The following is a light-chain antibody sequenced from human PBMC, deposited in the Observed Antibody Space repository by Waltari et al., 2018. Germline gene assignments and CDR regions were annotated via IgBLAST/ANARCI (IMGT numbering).Light chain of an antibody. Sequence: EIVMTQSPATLSVSPGESATLSCRASQRISRHLAWYQQKPGQAPRLLIYGASTRATGIPARFSGSGSGTEFTLTISSLQSEDFAVYCCHQYHDWPQTFGQGTKVELK. J-gene: IGKJ1*01. CDR1: QRISRH. CDR3: HQYHDWPQT. CDR2: GAS. V-gene: IGKV3-15*01.